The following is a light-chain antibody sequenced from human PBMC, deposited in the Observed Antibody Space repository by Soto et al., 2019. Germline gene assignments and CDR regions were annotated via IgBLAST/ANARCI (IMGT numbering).Light chain of an antibody. J-gene: IGKJ1*01. CDR3: QQYNNWPRT. V-gene: IGKV3-15*01. CDR1: QSVSSN. Sequence: EVVMTQSPDTLSVSPGERATLSCRASQSVSSNLAWYQQKLGQAPRLLIYGASTRATGISARISGSGSGTEFTLTISSLLSEDFAIYYCQQYNNWPRTFGQGTRVEIK. CDR2: GAS.